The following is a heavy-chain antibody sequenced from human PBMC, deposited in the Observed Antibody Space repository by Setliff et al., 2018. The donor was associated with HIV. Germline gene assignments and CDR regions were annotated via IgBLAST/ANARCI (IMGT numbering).Heavy chain of an antibody. J-gene: IGHJ4*02. D-gene: IGHD2-8*01. CDR1: GYSFTTYD. Sequence: GASVKVSCKASGYSFTTYDINWARQAPGQGLEWMGWVDPNTGNAGYEQKFQGRVTITADKSTSTAYMQLSSLRSEDTAVYYCARGKVLRGNILYYWGQGTLVTVSS. V-gene: IGHV1-8*03. CDR2: VDPNTGNA. CDR3: ARGKVLRGNILYY.